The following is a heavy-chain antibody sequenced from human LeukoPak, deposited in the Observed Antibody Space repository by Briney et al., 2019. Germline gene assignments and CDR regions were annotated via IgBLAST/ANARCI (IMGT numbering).Heavy chain of an antibody. V-gene: IGHV3-53*01. D-gene: IGHD3-9*01. CDR1: GFTVSSNY. CDR3: ARDLLTGPRDY. CDR2: TYSGGST. Sequence: GGSLRLSCAASGFTVSSNYMSWVRQAPGKGLEWVSVTYSGGSTYYADSVKGRFTISRDNSKNTLYLQMNSLRAEDTAVYYCARDLLTGPRDYWGQGTLVTVSS. J-gene: IGHJ4*02.